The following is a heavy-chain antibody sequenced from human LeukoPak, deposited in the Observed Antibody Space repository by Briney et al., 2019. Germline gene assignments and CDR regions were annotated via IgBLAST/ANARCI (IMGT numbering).Heavy chain of an antibody. D-gene: IGHD5-24*01. CDR1: GFIFNDRY. V-gene: IGHV3-72*01. CDR2: SRNKANSYIT. J-gene: IGHJ6*03. Sequence: GGSLRLSCAASGFIFNDRYKDWVRQAPGKGLEWVGRSRNKANSYITEYAASVKGRFTISRDDSKNSLYLQMNSLKTEDTAVYYCSREFRGYNRLRTYYFYMDVWGKGTTVTVSS. CDR3: SREFRGYNRLRTYYFYMDV.